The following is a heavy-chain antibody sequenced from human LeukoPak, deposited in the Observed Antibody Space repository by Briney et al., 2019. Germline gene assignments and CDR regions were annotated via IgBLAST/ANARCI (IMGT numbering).Heavy chain of an antibody. CDR3: ARGTSSGYDPHRFAY. D-gene: IGHD3-22*01. Sequence: SETPSLTCAVSGGSISSSNWWSWVRQPSGKGLEWIGEIYHSGSTNYNPSLKSRVTISVDKSKNQFSLKLSSVTAADTAVYYCARGTSSGYDPHRFAYWGQGTLVTVSS. V-gene: IGHV4-4*02. J-gene: IGHJ4*02. CDR2: IYHSGST. CDR1: GGSISSSNW.